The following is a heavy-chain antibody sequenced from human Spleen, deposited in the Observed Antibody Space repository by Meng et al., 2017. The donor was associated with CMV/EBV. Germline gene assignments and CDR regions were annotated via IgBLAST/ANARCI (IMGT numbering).Heavy chain of an antibody. V-gene: IGHV1-2*02. CDR3: ARVTKQWQGMDV. CDR2: IIPNSDGT. J-gene: IGHJ6*02. D-gene: IGHD6-19*01. CDR1: GYTFTNYG. Sequence: ASVKVSCKASGYTFTNYGISWVRQAPGQGLEWMGWIIPNSDGTKYAQKFQGRVTMTMDTSIRTAYMELSRLRSDDTAVYYCARVTKQWQGMDVWGQGTTVTVSS.